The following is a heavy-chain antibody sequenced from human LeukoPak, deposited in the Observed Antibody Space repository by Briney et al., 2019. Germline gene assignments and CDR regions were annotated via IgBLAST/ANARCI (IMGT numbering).Heavy chain of an antibody. V-gene: IGHV4-4*07. Sequence: PSETLSLTCTVSGGSISSYYWSWLRQPAGKGLEWIGRIYTSGSTNYNPSLKSRVTMSVDTSKNQFSLKLSSVTAADTAVYYCARGLHMITDLYYFDYWGQGTLVTVSS. CDR2: IYTSGST. CDR3: ARGLHMITDLYYFDY. D-gene: IGHD3-16*01. J-gene: IGHJ4*02. CDR1: GGSISSYY.